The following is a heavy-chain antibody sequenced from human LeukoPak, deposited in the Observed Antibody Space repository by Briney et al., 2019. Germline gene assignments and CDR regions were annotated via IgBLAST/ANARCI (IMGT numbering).Heavy chain of an antibody. CDR2: IKQDGSEK. V-gene: IGHV3-7*03. Sequence: PGGSLRLSCAASGSTFSSYWMSWVRQAPGKGLEWVANIKQDGSEKYYVDSVKGRFTISRDNAKNSLYLQMNSLRAEDTAVYYCARDLVSSGWYVGFDYWGQGTLVTVSS. D-gene: IGHD6-19*01. CDR1: GSTFSSYW. CDR3: ARDLVSSGWYVGFDY. J-gene: IGHJ4*02.